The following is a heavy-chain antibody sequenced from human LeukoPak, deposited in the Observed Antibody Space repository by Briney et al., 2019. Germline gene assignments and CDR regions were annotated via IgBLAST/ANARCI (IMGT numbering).Heavy chain of an antibody. Sequence: SETLSLTCTVSGGSISSSSYYWGWIRQPPGKGLEWIGSIYYSGSTYYNPSLKSRVTISVDKSKNQFSLKLSSVTAADTAVYYCARVRQTPIYYYYYYMDVWGKGTTVTVSS. CDR1: GGSISSSSYY. V-gene: IGHV4-39*07. J-gene: IGHJ6*03. D-gene: IGHD2-15*01. CDR3: ARVRQTPIYYYYYYMDV. CDR2: IYYSGST.